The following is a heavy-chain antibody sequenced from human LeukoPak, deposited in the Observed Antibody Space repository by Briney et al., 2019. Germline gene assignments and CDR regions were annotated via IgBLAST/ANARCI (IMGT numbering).Heavy chain of an antibody. J-gene: IGHJ4*02. D-gene: IGHD6-13*01. CDR3: ARSSRVAGGHYYFDY. V-gene: IGHV4-4*07. CDR2: IYTGGGT. CDR1: GGSISNYY. Sequence: PSETLSLTCTVSGGSISNYYWSWIRQPAGKGLEWIGRIYTGGGTNYNPSLKNRVTMSVSKNHFSLKLSSVTAADTAVYHCARSSRVAGGHYYFDYWGQGTLVTVSS.